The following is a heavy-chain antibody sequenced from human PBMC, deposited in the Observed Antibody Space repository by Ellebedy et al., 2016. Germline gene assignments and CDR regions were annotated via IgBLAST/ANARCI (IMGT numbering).Heavy chain of an antibody. Sequence: GESLKISXAASGFTFSSYAMSWVRRAPGKGLEWVGFIRSKADGGTTEYVASVKGRFTISRDDSKSIAYLQMNSLKTEDTAMYYCTRETSGYSAFIDYWGQGTLVTVSS. CDR3: TRETSGYSAFIDY. V-gene: IGHV3-49*04. J-gene: IGHJ4*02. CDR2: IRSKADGGTT. CDR1: GFTFSSYA. D-gene: IGHD5-12*01.